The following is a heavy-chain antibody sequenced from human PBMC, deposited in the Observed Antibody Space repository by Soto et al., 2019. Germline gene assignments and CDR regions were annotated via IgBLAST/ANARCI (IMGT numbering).Heavy chain of an antibody. D-gene: IGHD6-19*01. CDR3: AREVAVAGTGGPFDP. J-gene: IGHJ5*02. V-gene: IGHV1-2*04. Sequence: ASVKVSCKASGYTFTGYYMHWVRQAPGQGLEWMGWINPNSGGTNYAQKFQGWVTMTRDTSISTAYMELSRLRSDDTAVYYCAREVAVAGTGGPFDPWGQGTLGTVSS. CDR1: GYTFTGYY. CDR2: INPNSGGT.